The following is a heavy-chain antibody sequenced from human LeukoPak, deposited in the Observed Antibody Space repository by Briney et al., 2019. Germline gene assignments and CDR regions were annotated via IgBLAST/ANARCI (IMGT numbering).Heavy chain of an antibody. CDR2: ISVYNGDT. V-gene: IGHV1-18*01. CDR3: ARDPNFRSYYDY. CDR1: GYTFTTFA. J-gene: IGHJ4*02. D-gene: IGHD2/OR15-2a*01. Sequence: GASVKVSCKASGYTFTTFAISWVRQAPGQGLEWMGWISVYNGDTNYAQSLQGRVTMTTDTSTGTAYMELRSLRSDDTAVYYCARDPNFRSYYDYWGQGTLVTVSS.